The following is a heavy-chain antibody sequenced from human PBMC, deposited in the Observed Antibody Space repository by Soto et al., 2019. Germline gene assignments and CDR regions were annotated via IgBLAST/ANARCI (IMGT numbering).Heavy chain of an antibody. CDR1: AFPLQSHG. J-gene: IGHJ4*02. CDR3: VRDGWYSIQAPY. D-gene: IGHD6-19*01. V-gene: IGHV3-33*01. CDR2: IWYDGSNK. Sequence: AASAFPLQSHGVHWALQAQGKGLEWVAVIWYDGSNKYYADSVKGRFTISRDDSKNMVYLQMNSLRAEDTAVYYCVRDGWYSIQAPYWGQGTLVTVSS.